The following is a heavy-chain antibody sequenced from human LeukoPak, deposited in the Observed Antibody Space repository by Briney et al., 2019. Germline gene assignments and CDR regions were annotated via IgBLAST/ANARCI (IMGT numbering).Heavy chain of an antibody. CDR1: GFTFSSYA. V-gene: IGHV3-23*01. CDR2: ISGSGGST. Sequence: QPGGSLRLSCAASGFTFSSYAMSWVRQAPGKGLEWVLAISGSGGSTYYADSVKGRFTISRDNIKNTLYLQLNSLRAEDTVVYYCAKKKGSGYYYAFDYWGQGTLVSVSS. CDR3: AKKKGSGYYYAFDY. D-gene: IGHD3-22*01. J-gene: IGHJ4*02.